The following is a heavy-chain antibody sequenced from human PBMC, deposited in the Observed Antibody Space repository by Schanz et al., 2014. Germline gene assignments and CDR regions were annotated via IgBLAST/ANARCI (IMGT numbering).Heavy chain of an antibody. CDR3: ARGPAQGYSYGHNIGAYYYGMDV. J-gene: IGHJ6*02. CDR1: RYTFNTYG. D-gene: IGHD5-18*01. CDR2: VIPVLAIA. V-gene: IGHV1-69*04. Sequence: QGQLVQSGPEVKEPGASVKVSCEASRYTFNTYGLNWVRQAPGQGLEWMGRVIPVLAIADYAQKFQGRVTITADKSTSTASMELSSLRSEDTAVYYCARGPAQGYSYGHNIGAYYYGMDVWGQGTTVTVSS.